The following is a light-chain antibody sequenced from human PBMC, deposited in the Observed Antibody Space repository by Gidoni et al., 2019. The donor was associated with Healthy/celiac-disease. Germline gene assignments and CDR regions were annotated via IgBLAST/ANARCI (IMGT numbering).Light chain of an antibody. CDR3: QQYNNWPLGT. CDR1: QSVSSN. V-gene: IGKV3-15*01. CDR2: GAS. J-gene: IGKJ1*01. Sequence: IVMTQSPATLSVSPGERATLSCRASQSVSSNLAWYQQKPGQAPRLLIYGASTRATGIPARFSGSGSGTEFTLTISSLQSEDFAVYYCQQYNNWPLGTFGQGTKVEIK.